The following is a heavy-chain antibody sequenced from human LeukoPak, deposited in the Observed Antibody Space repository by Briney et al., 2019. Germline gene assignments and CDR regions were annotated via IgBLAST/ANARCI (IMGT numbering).Heavy chain of an antibody. CDR3: ASPSSSSAYYYYYYMDV. D-gene: IGHD6-6*01. CDR2: ISSSSSYI. J-gene: IGHJ6*03. CDR1: GFTFSSYS. Sequence: GGSLRLSCAASGFTFSSYSMNWVRQAPGKGLEGVSSISSSSSYIYYADSVKGRFTISRDNAKNSLYLQMNSLRAEDTAVYYCASPSSSSAYYYYYYMDVWGKGTTVTVSS. V-gene: IGHV3-21*01.